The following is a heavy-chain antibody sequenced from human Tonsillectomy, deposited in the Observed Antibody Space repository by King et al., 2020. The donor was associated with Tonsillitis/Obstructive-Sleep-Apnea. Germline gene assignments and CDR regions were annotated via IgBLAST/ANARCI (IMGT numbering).Heavy chain of an antibody. CDR2: INHSGST. J-gene: IGHJ5*02. V-gene: IGHV4-34*01. CDR3: ARRTYSSSSWFDP. Sequence: VQLQQWVAGLLKPSETLSLTCAVYGGSFSGYYWSWIRQPPGKGLEWIGEINHSGSTNYNPSLKSRVTISVDTSKNTFSLKLSSVTAAETAVYYCARRTYSSSSWFDPWGQGTLVTVSS. D-gene: IGHD6-6*01. CDR1: GGSFSGYY.